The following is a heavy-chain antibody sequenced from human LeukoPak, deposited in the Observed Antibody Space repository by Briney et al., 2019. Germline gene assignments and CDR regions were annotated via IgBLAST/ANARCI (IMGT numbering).Heavy chain of an antibody. CDR1: GFTFSSYW. CDR3: ARDGAKIYSGYDNYYFDY. V-gene: IGHV3-7*01. D-gene: IGHD5-12*01. CDR2: IKQDGSEK. J-gene: IGHJ4*02. Sequence: GGSLRLSCAASGFTFSSYWMSWVRQAPGKGLEWVANIKQDGSEKYYVDSVKGRFTISRDNAKNSLYLQMNGLRAEDTAVYYCARDGAKIYSGYDNYYFDYWGQGTLVTVSS.